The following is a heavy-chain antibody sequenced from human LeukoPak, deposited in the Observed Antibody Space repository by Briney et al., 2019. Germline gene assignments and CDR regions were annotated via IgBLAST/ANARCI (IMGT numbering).Heavy chain of an antibody. J-gene: IGHJ4*02. CDR1: GFTFSSYS. Sequence: GRSLRLSCAASGFTFSSYSMNWVRQAPGKGLEWVSSISSSSSYIYYAGSVKGRFTISRDNAKNSLYLQMNSLRAEDTAVYYCAREDDGYNSYWGQGTLVTVSS. D-gene: IGHD5-24*01. V-gene: IGHV3-21*01. CDR2: ISSSSSYI. CDR3: AREDDGYNSY.